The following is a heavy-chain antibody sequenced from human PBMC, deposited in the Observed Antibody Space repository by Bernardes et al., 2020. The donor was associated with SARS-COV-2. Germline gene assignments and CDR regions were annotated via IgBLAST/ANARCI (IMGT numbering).Heavy chain of an antibody. CDR1: GFTFSSYA. CDR2: ISGSGGST. CDR3: AKVGRVLWFRELLQFDY. V-gene: IGHV3-23*01. D-gene: IGHD3-10*01. Sequence: GGSLRLSCAASGFTFSSYAMSWVRQAPGKGLEWVSAISGSGGSTYYADSVKGRFTISRDNSKNTLYLQMNSLRAEDTAVYYCAKVGRVLWFRELLQFDYWGQGTLVTVSS. J-gene: IGHJ4*02.